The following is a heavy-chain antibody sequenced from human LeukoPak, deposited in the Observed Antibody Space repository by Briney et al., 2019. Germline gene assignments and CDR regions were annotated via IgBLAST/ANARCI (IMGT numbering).Heavy chain of an antibody. CDR3: AQRRVPGGY. CDR1: GFTFSSYA. V-gene: IGHV3-23*01. Sequence: GGSLRLSCAASGFTFSSYAMSWVRQAPGKGMEWVSAISGSGGSTYYADSVKGRFTISRDNSKNTPYLQMNSLRAEDTAVYYCAQRRVPGGYWGQGTLVTVSS. J-gene: IGHJ4*02. CDR2: ISGSGGST. D-gene: IGHD1-1*01.